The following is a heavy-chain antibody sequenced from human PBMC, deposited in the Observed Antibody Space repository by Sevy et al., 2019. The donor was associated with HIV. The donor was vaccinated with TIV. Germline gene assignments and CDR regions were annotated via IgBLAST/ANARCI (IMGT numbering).Heavy chain of an antibody. CDR2: INSDGSST. J-gene: IGHJ6*02. Sequence: GGSLRLSCPASGFTFGSYWMHWVRQAPGKGLVWVSRINSDGSSTNYADSVKGRFTISRDNAKNTLYLQMNSLRAEDTAVYYCARGGLKYSSSSGGDYYYYGKDVWGQGTTVTVSS. V-gene: IGHV3-74*01. D-gene: IGHD6-6*01. CDR3: ARGGLKYSSSSGGDYYYYGKDV. CDR1: GFTFGSYW.